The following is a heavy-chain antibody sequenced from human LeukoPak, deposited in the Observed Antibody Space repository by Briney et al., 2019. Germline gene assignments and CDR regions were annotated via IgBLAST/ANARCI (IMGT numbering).Heavy chain of an antibody. D-gene: IGHD3-10*01. J-gene: IGHJ1*01. V-gene: IGHV4-38-2*01. CDR3: TRGGPYYRTGLDH. CDR1: GDSIRSDYY. CDR2: IYHNGMT. Sequence: PSETLSLTCGVSGDSIRSDYYWAWVRQPPGKGLEWVGSIYHNGMTYYNPSLKSRLIMSVDTSNNQFSLKLTPVTAADTAVYYCTRGGPYYRTGLDHWRQGTPVTVSS.